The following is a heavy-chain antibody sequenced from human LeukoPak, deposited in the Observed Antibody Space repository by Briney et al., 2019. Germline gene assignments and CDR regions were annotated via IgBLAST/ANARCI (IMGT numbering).Heavy chain of an antibody. V-gene: IGHV1-69*13. D-gene: IGHD7-27*01. CDR2: IIPIFGTA. CDR1: GGTFSSYA. Sequence: SVKVPCKASGGTFSSYAISWVRQAPGQGLEWMGGIIPIFGTANYAQKFQGRVTITADESTSTAYMELSSLRSEDTAVYYCARGSNWGEIPFDYWGQGTLVTVSS. J-gene: IGHJ4*02. CDR3: ARGSNWGEIPFDY.